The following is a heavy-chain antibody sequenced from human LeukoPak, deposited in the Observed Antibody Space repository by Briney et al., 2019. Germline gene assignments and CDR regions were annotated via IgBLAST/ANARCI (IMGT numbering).Heavy chain of an antibody. Sequence: GESLKMSCKGSGYSFTSYWIGWVRQMPGKGLEWMGIIYPGDSDTRYSPSFQGQVTISADKSISTAYLRWSSLEASDTAMYYCARQMAGKSSSSLGGFDYWGQGTLVTVSS. CDR1: GYSFTSYW. J-gene: IGHJ4*02. V-gene: IGHV5-51*01. CDR2: IYPGDSDT. D-gene: IGHD6-6*01. CDR3: ARQMAGKSSSSLGGFDY.